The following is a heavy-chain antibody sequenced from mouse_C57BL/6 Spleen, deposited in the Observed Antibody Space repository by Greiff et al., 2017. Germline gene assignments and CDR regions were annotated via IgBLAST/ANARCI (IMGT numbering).Heavy chain of an antibody. Sequence: VQLQQPGTELVKPGASVKLSCKASGYTFTSYWMHWVKQRPGQGLEWIGNINPSNGGTNYNEKFKSKATLTVDKSASTAYMQLSSLTSEDSAVYYCARSTVGRGYFDYWGQGTTLTVSS. CDR3: ARSTVGRGYFDY. CDR1: GYTFTSYW. V-gene: IGHV1-53*01. CDR2: INPSNGGT. J-gene: IGHJ2*01. D-gene: IGHD4-1*01.